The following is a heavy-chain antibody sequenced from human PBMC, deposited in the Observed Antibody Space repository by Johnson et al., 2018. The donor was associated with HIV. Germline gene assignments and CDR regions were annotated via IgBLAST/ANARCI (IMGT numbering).Heavy chain of an antibody. V-gene: IGHV3-30*04. CDR3: AKDLGGYSSGWYGDALDI. D-gene: IGHD6-19*01. Sequence: QVQLVESGGGVVQPGRSLRLSCTASGFTFGDHAMSWVRQAPGKGLEWVAVISYDGSNKYYADSVKGRFTISRDNSKNTLYLQMNSLRAEDTAVYYCAKDLGGYSSGWYGDALDIWGQGTMVTVSS. J-gene: IGHJ3*02. CDR1: GFTFGDHA. CDR2: ISYDGSNK.